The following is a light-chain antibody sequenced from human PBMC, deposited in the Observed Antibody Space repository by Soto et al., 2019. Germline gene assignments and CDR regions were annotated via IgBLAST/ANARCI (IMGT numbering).Light chain of an antibody. CDR2: EAS. V-gene: IGLV2-23*02. CDR3: CSYAGSNTFV. J-gene: IGLJ2*01. CDR1: SSDVGSYNL. Sequence: QSVLTQPASVSGSPGQSITISCSGTSSDVGSYNLVSWYQQHPGKAPQLMIYEASKRPSGVSDRFSGSKSGNTASLTISGLQAEYEADYYCCSYAGSNTFVFGGGTKVTVL.